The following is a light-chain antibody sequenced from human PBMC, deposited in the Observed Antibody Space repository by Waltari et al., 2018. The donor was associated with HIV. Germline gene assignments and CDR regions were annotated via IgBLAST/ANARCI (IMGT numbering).Light chain of an antibody. CDR2: GAS. Sequence: ELVLTQSPGPLFLSPGERATLSCRASQSVSSTYLAWYQQKPGQAPRLLIYGASVRASGIPDRFSGSGSGTDFTLTISRLEPEDLAVYYCQQYGGTRGTFGQGTKVEIK. CDR1: QSVSSTY. V-gene: IGKV3-20*01. CDR3: QQYGGTRGT. J-gene: IGKJ1*01.